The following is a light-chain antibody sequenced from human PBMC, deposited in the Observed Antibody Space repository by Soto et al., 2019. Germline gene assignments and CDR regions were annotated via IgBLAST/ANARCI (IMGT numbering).Light chain of an antibody. CDR2: AAS. V-gene: IGKV1-39*01. J-gene: IGKJ1*01. Sequence: DIQMTQCPSSLSASVGDRVTITCRASQSISSYLNWYQQKPGKAPKLLIYAASSFQSGVPSRFSGSGSGTDFTLTISSLQPEDFATYYCQQSYSTSRTFGQGTKVDIK. CDR1: QSISSY. CDR3: QQSYSTSRT.